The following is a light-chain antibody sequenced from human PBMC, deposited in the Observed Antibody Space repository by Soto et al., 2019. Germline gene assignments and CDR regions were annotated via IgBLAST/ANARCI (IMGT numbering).Light chain of an antibody. CDR1: SSDIGAYNA. CDR3: SSYAGNYIYV. J-gene: IGLJ1*01. Sequence: QSALTQPRSVSGSPGQSVTISCTGTSSDIGAYNAVAWYQQHPDKAPKLIIFAVSKRPSGVPDRFSGSKSGNTASLTISGLQAEDEADYYCSSYAGNYIYVFATGTKLTVL. V-gene: IGLV2-11*01. CDR2: AVS.